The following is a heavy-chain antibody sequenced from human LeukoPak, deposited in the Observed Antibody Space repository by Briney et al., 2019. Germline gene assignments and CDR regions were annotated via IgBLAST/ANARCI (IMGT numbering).Heavy chain of an antibody. CDR2: ISYSGGTT. CDR1: GFTFSSYA. Sequence: LPGASLRLSCAASGFTFSSYAVSWVRQAPGKGLEWVSGISYSGGTTYYADSVKGRFTISRDNSKNTLYLQMNSLRAEDTAVYYCAKGGQMMVEVARRGAFDIWGQGTMVTVSS. V-gene: IGHV3-23*01. D-gene: IGHD1-1*01. CDR3: AKGGQMMVEVARRGAFDI. J-gene: IGHJ3*02.